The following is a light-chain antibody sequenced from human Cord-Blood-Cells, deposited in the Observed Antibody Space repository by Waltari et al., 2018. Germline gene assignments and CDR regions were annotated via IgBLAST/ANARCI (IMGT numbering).Light chain of an antibody. Sequence: DIQMTQSPSTLSASVGDRVTITCRASQSISSWLAWYQQKPGKAPKLLIYDASSLESGVPSSFSGSGSGTEFTLTISSLQPDYFATYYCQQYNSYSVYTFGQGTKLEIK. CDR1: QSISSW. CDR3: QQYNSYSVYT. J-gene: IGKJ2*01. V-gene: IGKV1-5*01. CDR2: DAS.